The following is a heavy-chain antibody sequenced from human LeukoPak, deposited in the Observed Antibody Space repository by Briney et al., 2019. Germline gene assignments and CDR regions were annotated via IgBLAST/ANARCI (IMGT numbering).Heavy chain of an antibody. D-gene: IGHD6-6*01. J-gene: IGHJ4*02. CDR2: INQEGSVK. V-gene: IGHV3-7*01. CDR1: RFTFSNYW. CDR3: ARIGYSSSSLDY. Sequence: GRSLRLSCAASRFTFSNYWMSWVRQAPGEGLEWVANINQEGSVKYYVDSIKGRFTIARDNAKNSVFLQMNSLRADDTAVYYGARIGYSSSSLDYWGQGTLVTVSS.